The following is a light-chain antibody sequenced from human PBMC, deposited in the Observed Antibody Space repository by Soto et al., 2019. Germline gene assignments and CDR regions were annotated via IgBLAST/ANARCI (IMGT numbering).Light chain of an antibody. CDR2: GAS. Sequence: DVQMTQSPSSLSAFVGDRVTITCRASQGISNYIAWFQQKPGKAPKSLIYGASSLQTGVPSKFSGSGSGTDFTLTISGLQPVDLATYYCQQYKTYPLTFGGGTKVELK. CDR3: QQYKTYPLT. J-gene: IGKJ4*01. CDR1: QGISNY. V-gene: IGKV1-16*02.